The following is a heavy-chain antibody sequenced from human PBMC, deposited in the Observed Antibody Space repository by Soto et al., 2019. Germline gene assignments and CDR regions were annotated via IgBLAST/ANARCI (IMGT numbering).Heavy chain of an antibody. Sequence: SETLSLTCAVSGGSISSYYWGWIRRPPGKGLEWIGSIYYSGSTYYDPSLKSRVTISVDTSKNQFSLKLSSVTAADTAVYYCARRWGYSFDYWGQGTLVTVSS. CDR2: IYYSGST. CDR1: GGSISSYY. D-gene: IGHD7-27*01. J-gene: IGHJ4*02. V-gene: IGHV4-39*01. CDR3: ARRWGYSFDY.